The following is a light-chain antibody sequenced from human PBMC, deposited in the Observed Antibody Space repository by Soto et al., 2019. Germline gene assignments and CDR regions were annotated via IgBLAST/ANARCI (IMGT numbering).Light chain of an antibody. Sequence: DIQMTQSPSTLSASVGDRVTITCRASQSIGRWLAWYQEKPGKAPHLLIFDASALGRGVPSRFSGRGSGTEFSLTISSLQPEDSATYFCQQFDSYPWTFGQGTKVEIK. CDR1: QSIGRW. J-gene: IGKJ1*01. CDR3: QQFDSYPWT. V-gene: IGKV1-5*01. CDR2: DAS.